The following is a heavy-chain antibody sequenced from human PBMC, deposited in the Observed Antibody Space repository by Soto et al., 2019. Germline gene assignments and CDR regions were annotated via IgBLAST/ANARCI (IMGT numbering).Heavy chain of an antibody. J-gene: IGHJ4*02. CDR3: AKDRKTGSGWYWDY. CDR2: ISASGVST. CDR1: GFTLSSYA. D-gene: IGHD6-19*01. Sequence: GGSLRLSCAASGFTLSSYAMSWVRQAPGKGLEWVSGISASGVSTYYADSVKGRFTISRDNSENTLYLQMNSLRAEDTALYYCAKDRKTGSGWYWDYWGQGTLVTVSS. V-gene: IGHV3-23*01.